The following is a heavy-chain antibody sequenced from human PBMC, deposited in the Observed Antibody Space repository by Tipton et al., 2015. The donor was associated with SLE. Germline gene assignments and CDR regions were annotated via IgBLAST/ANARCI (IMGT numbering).Heavy chain of an antibody. J-gene: IGHJ2*01. CDR1: GFTFSNYW. CDR3: ARTGADFWSGFLDL. D-gene: IGHD3-3*01. V-gene: IGHV3-74*01. CDR2: INPDGSVT. Sequence: SLRLSCAASGFTFSNYWMHWVRQAPGKGLVWVSRINPDGSVTSYPDSVMGRLTISRDNAKNTLYLQMNSLRAEDTAVYYCARTGADFWSGFLDLWGRGTLVTVSS.